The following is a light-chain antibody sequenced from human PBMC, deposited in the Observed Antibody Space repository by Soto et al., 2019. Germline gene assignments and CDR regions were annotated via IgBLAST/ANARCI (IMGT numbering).Light chain of an antibody. Sequence: EIVLTQSPGTLSLSPGERATLSCRASQSFSRSFLAWYQQKPGQAPRLLIYGASSRATGIPDRFSGSGSGTDFTLSITRLEPEDFAVYFCQQYATSPFTFGQGTQLEIK. CDR3: QQYATSPFT. J-gene: IGKJ5*01. CDR2: GAS. CDR1: QSFSRSF. V-gene: IGKV3-20*01.